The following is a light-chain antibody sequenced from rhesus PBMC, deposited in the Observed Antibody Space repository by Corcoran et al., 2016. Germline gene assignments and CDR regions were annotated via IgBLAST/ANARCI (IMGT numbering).Light chain of an antibody. CDR1: QSLLDSDDGNTY. J-gene: IGKJ2*01. V-gene: IGKV2-104*02. CDR3: MQALASPYT. Sequence: DIVMTQAPLSLPVTPGEPASISCRSSQSLLDSDDGNTYLDWYLQRPGQAPQLLIYEGSNRASGVPDRFSGGGSGTDVTLKISRVEAEDVGVYSCMQALASPYTFGQGTKVEIK. CDR2: EGS.